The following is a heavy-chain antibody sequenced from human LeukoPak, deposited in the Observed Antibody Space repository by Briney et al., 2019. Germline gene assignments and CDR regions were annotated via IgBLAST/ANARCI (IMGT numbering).Heavy chain of an antibody. CDR1: GFTFSSYW. Sequence: GGSLRLSCAASGFTFSSYWMSWVRQAPGKGPEWVASIKQDGSEKYYVDSVKGRFAISRDNAKNSLYLQMNSLRAEDTALYYCARAPGEGWFDPWGQGTLVTVSS. V-gene: IGHV3-7*01. CDR2: IKQDGSEK. CDR3: ARAPGEGWFDP. D-gene: IGHD4-17*01. J-gene: IGHJ5*02.